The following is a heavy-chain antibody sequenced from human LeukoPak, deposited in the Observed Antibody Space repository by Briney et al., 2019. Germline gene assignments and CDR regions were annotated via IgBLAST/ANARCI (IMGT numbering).Heavy chain of an antibody. J-gene: IGHJ6*02. V-gene: IGHV3-23*01. D-gene: IGHD3-10*01. Sequence: GGSLRLSCAASGFTFSSYAMSWVRQAPGKGLEWVSAISGGGGSTYYADSVKGRFTISRDNSKSTLYLQMNSLRAEDTAVYYCAKDLLLWFGELFSGMDVWGQGTTVTVSS. CDR1: GFTFSSYA. CDR3: AKDLLLWFGELFSGMDV. CDR2: ISGGGGST.